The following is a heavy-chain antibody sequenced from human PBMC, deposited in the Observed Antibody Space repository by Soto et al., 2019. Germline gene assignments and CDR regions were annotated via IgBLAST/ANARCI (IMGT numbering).Heavy chain of an antibody. CDR1: GYTFTSYA. V-gene: IGHV1-3*01. Sequence: ASVKVSCKASGYTFTSYAIHWVRQAPGQGLEWMGWINAGNGNTKSSQKFQGRLTITSDTSANTAYMELSSLRSEDTAVYYCARPRVTTGENWFELWGQGTLVTVSS. D-gene: IGHD4-4*01. J-gene: IGHJ5*02. CDR3: ARPRVTTGENWFEL. CDR2: INAGNGNT.